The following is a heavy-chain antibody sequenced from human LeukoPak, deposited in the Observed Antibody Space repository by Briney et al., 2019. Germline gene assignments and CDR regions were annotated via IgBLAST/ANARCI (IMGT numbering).Heavy chain of an antibody. V-gene: IGHV3-43*02. D-gene: IGHD3-9*01. CDR3: AKGFSILTSKHYFYYHGFDV. Sequence: PGGSLRLSCAASGIAFENYAMNWVHQAPGKGLEWVSLIGEDGSTTWYADSVKGRFTISRDNGKNSLYLHMNSLRPEDTALYYCAKGFSILTSKHYFYYHGFDVWGQGTPVTVSS. J-gene: IGHJ6*02. CDR1: GIAFENYA. CDR2: IGEDGSTT.